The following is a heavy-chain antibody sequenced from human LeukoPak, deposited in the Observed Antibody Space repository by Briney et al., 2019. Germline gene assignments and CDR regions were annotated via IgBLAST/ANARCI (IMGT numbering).Heavy chain of an antibody. D-gene: IGHD2-2*01. CDR2: ISDTGTST. CDR1: GFTFSSYG. CDR3: ARSPTSWYFDY. V-gene: IGHV3-23*01. J-gene: IGHJ4*02. Sequence: GGSLRLSCAASGFTFSSYGMTWVRQAPGKGLEWVSDISDTGTSTHYADSVKGRFTISRDNSKNTLYLQMNSLRPEDTSVYYCARSPTSWYFDYWGQGTLVTVSS.